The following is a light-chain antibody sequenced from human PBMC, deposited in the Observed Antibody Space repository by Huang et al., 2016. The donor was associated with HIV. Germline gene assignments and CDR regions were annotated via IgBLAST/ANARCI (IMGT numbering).Light chain of an antibody. Sequence: TVMTQSPVTLSVSPGDRASLSCRSSQIVSSHLAWYQQKPGQAPRLLIYAEATRATGVQARLSGSGAGTEFTLTISTLQSEDSAVYYCQQYNDFRSTFGPGTRVEIK. CDR2: AEA. CDR1: QIVSSH. J-gene: IGKJ3*01. CDR3: QQYNDFRST. V-gene: IGKV3-15*01.